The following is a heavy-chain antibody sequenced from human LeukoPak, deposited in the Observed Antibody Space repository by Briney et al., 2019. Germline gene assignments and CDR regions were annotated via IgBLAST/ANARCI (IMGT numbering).Heavy chain of an antibody. J-gene: IGHJ4*02. V-gene: IGHV3-7*01. Sequence: GGSLRLSCAASGFTFSSYWMSWVRQAPGKGLEWVANIKQDGSEKYYVDSVKGRFTVSRDNAKNSLYLQMNSLRAEDTAVYYCARVLRTRYSSSWGYFDYWGQGTLVTVSS. D-gene: IGHD6-13*01. CDR2: IKQDGSEK. CDR3: ARVLRTRYSSSWGYFDY. CDR1: GFTFSSYW.